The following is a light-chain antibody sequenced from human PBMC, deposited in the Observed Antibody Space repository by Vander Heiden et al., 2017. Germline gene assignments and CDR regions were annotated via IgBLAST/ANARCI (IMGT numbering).Light chain of an antibody. CDR1: SSDVGGYNL. Sequence: QSALTQPASVSGSPGQSVTISCTGTSSDVGGYNLVSWYQQHPGNAPQLIIYDVTKPPSVVSNRFSGSKSGNTASLIISGLQAEDDAYYYCCSSARSTTCVFGGATKLTVL. J-gene: IGLJ2*01. CDR2: DVT. CDR3: CSSARSTTCV. V-gene: IGLV2-23*02.